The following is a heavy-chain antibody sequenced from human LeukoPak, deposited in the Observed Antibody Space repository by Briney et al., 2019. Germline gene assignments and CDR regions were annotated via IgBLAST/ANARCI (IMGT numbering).Heavy chain of an antibody. J-gene: IGHJ4*02. CDR2: ISSDGSST. Sequence: GGSLRLSCAASGFTFSSYWMHWVRQAPGKGLVWVSRISSDGSSTNYADSVKGRFTISRDNVKSTLYLQMNSLRVEDTAVYYCALGGCSSTSCYTVFGYWGQGTLVTVSS. CDR1: GFTFSSYW. D-gene: IGHD2-2*02. CDR3: ALGGCSSTSCYTVFGY. V-gene: IGHV3-74*01.